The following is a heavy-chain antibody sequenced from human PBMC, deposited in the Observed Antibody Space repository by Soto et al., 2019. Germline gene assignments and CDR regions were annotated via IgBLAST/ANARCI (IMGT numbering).Heavy chain of an antibody. J-gene: IGHJ4*02. CDR2: VRNKANNHAT. D-gene: IGHD6-19*01. CDR3: IRHVPRVTGTGDPV. V-gene: IGHV3-73*02. Sequence: EVRLVESGGGLVQPGGSLKLSCAASGFTFSDAAIHWGRQASGKGLEWIGRVRNKANNHATEYAASMKGRFTISRDDSKNTAYLQMNSLKAEDTAVYYCIRHVPRVTGTGDPVWGQGTLVIVSS. CDR1: GFTFSDAA.